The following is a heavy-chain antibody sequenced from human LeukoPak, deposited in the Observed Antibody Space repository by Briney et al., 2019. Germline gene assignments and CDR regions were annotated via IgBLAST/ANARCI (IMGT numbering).Heavy chain of an antibody. CDR3: ARDPYYYGSGSDSSGFDP. D-gene: IGHD3-10*01. V-gene: IGHV1-69*04. Sequence: ASVKVSCKASGGTFSSYAISWVRQAPGQGLEWMGRIIPILGIANYAQKFQGRVTITADKSTSTAYMELSSLRSEDTAVYYCARDPYYYGSGSDSSGFDPWDQGTLVTVSS. CDR2: IIPILGIA. CDR1: GGTFSSYA. J-gene: IGHJ5*02.